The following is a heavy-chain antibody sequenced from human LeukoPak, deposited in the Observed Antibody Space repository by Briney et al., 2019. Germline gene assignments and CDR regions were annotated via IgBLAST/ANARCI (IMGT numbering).Heavy chain of an antibody. CDR1: GFTFSSYV. CDR3: AEKGSYYNSPFDY. Sequence: GGSLRLSCAVSGFTFSSYVMSWVRQAPGKGLEWVSAISGSGGSTYYADSVKGRFTISRDNSKNTLYLQMNSLRAEDTAVYYCAEKGSYYNSPFDYWAREPWSPSP. CDR2: ISGSGGST. V-gene: IGHV3-23*01. D-gene: IGHD3-10*01. J-gene: IGHJ4*02.